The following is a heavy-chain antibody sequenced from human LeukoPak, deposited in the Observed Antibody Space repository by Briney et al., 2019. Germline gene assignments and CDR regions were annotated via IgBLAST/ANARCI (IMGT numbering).Heavy chain of an antibody. J-gene: IGHJ3*02. CDR1: GFTFSSYA. CDR3: AKTIEPLRFLEWLFDAFDI. CDR2: ISGSGGST. D-gene: IGHD3-3*01. Sequence: PGGSLRLSCAASGFTFSSYAMSWVRQAPGKGLEWVSAISGSGGSTYYADSVKGRFTISRDNSKNTLYLQMNSLRAEDTAVYYCAKTIEPLRFLEWLFDAFDIWGQGTMVTVSS. V-gene: IGHV3-23*01.